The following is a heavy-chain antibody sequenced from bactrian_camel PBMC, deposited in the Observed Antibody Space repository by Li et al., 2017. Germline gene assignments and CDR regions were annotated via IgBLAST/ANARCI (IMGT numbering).Heavy chain of an antibody. CDR1: GFQFADYP. V-gene: IGHV3S42*01. D-gene: IGHD8*01. J-gene: IGHJ4*01. CDR3: AAGSIYSFRGPLDPSAYNY. CDR2: IAYDGWVS. Sequence: VESGGGLVQPGGSLRLSCSASGFQFADYPMSWVRQAPGKGLEWVAQIAYDGWVSRYHDSAKGRFTISRDNAKNMLYLQMNSLKPADAAMYFCAAGSIYSFRGPLDPSAYNYWGQGTQVTVS.